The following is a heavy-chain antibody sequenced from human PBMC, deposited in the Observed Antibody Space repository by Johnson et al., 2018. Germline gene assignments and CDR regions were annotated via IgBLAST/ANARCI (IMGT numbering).Heavy chain of an antibody. V-gene: IGHV3-33*01. CDR3: ARARSWGIQLYYYYYGMDV. CDR2: LWCDGSNK. J-gene: IGHJ6*02. CDR1: GFTFSSYG. D-gene: IGHD5-18*01. Sequence: VQLVESGGGVVQPGRSLRHSCAASGFTFSSYGMHWVRQAPGKGLEWVAVLWCDGSNKYNADHVKGRYTSPRDNSKNTLYLQINSLRAEDTAVYYSARARSWGIQLYYYYYGMDVWGQGTTVTVSS.